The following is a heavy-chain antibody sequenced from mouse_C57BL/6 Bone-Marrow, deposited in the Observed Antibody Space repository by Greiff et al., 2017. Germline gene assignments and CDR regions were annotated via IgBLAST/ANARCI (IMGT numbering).Heavy chain of an antibody. J-gene: IGHJ4*01. V-gene: IGHV8-8*01. CDR2: IWWDDDK. CDR1: GFSLSTFGMG. D-gene: IGHD1-1*01. Sequence: QVTLKESGPGILQPSQTLSLTCSFSGFSLSTFGMGVGWIRQPSGKGLEWLAHIWWDDDKYYNPALKSRLTISKNTSKNQVFLKIANVDTADTATYYCARIPPTVVAHYYAMDYWGQGTSVTVSS. CDR3: ARIPPTVVAHYYAMDY.